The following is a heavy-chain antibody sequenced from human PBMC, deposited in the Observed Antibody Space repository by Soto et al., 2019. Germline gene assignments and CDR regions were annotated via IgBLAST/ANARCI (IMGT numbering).Heavy chain of an antibody. V-gene: IGHV1-58*01. J-gene: IGHJ4*02. D-gene: IGHD1-7*01. CDR2: IVVGSGNT. Sequence: SVKVSCKASGFTFTSSAVQWVRQARGQRLEWIGWIVVGSGNTNYAQKFQERVTITRDMSTSTAYMELSSLRSEDTAVYYCAAGLTGTTGPDYWGQGTLVTVSS. CDR3: AAGLTGTTGPDY. CDR1: GFTFTSSA.